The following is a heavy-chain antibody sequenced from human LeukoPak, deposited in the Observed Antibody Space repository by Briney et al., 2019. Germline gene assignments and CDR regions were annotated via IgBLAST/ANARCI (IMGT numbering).Heavy chain of an antibody. J-gene: IGHJ5*02. CDR3: ARDSSGDYVAGVWFDP. V-gene: IGHV4-4*07. CDR2: IYTSGST. CDR1: GGSISSYY. Sequence: SQTLSLTCAVSGGSISSYYWSWIRQPAGKGLEWIGRIYTSGSTNYNPSLKSRVTMSVDTSKNQFSLKLSSVTAADTAVYYCARDSSGDYVAGVWFDPWGQGTLVTVSS. D-gene: IGHD4-17*01.